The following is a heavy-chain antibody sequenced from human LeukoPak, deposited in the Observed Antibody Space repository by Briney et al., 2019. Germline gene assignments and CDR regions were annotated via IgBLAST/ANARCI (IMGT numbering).Heavy chain of an antibody. V-gene: IGHV3-21*01. J-gene: IGHJ4*02. CDR2: ISSSSSYI. D-gene: IGHD2-21*01. CDR1: GFTFSSYS. Sequence: GRSLRLSCAASGFTFSSYSMNWVRQAPGKGLEWVSSISSSSSYIYYADSVKGRFTISRDNAKNSLYLQMNSLRAEDTAVYYCARERFCGGDCSILDYWGQGTLVTVSS. CDR3: ARERFCGGDCSILDY.